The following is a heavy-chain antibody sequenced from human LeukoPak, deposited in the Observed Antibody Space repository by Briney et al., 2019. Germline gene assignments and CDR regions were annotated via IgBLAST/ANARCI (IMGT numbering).Heavy chain of an antibody. J-gene: IGHJ5*02. Sequence: SETLSLTCAVYGGSFSGYYWSWIRQPPGKGLEWIGEINHSGSTNYNPSLKSRVTISVDTSKNQFSLKLSSVTAADTAVYYCARQEQQLIYNWFDPWGQGTLVTVSS. CDR1: GGSFSGYY. V-gene: IGHV4-34*01. CDR3: ARQEQQLIYNWFDP. D-gene: IGHD6-13*01. CDR2: INHSGST.